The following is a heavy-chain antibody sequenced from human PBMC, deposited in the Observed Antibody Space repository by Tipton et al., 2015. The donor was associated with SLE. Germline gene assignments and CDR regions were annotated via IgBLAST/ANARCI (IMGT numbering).Heavy chain of an antibody. CDR3: ARHGGWHFDY. Sequence: TLSLTCAVYGVSLSDYYWSWIRQPPGKGLEWIGEINHRGSTSYNPSLKSRVTVSVDTSKNQFSLKLSSVTAADTAVYYCARHGGWHFDYWGQGTLVTVSS. D-gene: IGHD3-16*01. CDR2: INHRGST. V-gene: IGHV4-34*01. CDR1: GVSLSDYY. J-gene: IGHJ4*02.